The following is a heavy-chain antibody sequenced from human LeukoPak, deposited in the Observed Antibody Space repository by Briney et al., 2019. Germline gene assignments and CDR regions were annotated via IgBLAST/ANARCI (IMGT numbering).Heavy chain of an antibody. CDR1: GFTFSSYG. CDR3: AKDRVVAGTTGAFDI. J-gene: IGHJ3*02. CDR2: IRYDGSNK. D-gene: IGHD6-19*01. V-gene: IGHV3-30*02. Sequence: PGGSLRLSCAASGFTFSSYGMHWVRQAPGKGLEWVAFIRYDGSNKYYADPVKGRFTISRDNSKNTLYLQMNSLRAEDTAVYYCAKDRVVAGTTGAFDIWGQGTMVTVSS.